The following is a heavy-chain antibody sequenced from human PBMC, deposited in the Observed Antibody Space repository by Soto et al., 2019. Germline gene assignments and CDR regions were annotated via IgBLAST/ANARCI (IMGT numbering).Heavy chain of an antibody. CDR2: IYYSGST. CDR3: ARCGYSYGHGVDY. V-gene: IGHV4-59*01. D-gene: IGHD5-18*01. CDR1: GGSISSYY. J-gene: IGHJ4*02. Sequence: SETLSLTCTVSGGSISSYYWSWIRQPPGKGLEWIGYIYYSGSTNYNPSLKSRVTISVDTSKNQFSLKLSSVTAADTAVYYCARCGYSYGHGVDYWGQGTLVTVSS.